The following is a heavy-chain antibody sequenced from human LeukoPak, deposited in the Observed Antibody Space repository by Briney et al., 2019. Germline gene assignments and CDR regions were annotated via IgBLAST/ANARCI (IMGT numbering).Heavy chain of an antibody. Sequence: GASVKVSCKASGYTFTSFDVNWVRQATGQGLEYMGWMNPKSGHTGYAQKFQGRVTMTRNTSISTAYLELSSLTSEDTAVYYCARRADRIYNWFDPWGQGTRVTVSS. CDR2: MNPKSGHT. CDR3: ARRADRIYNWFDP. V-gene: IGHV1-8*01. J-gene: IGHJ5*02. CDR1: GYTFTSFD. D-gene: IGHD2-15*01.